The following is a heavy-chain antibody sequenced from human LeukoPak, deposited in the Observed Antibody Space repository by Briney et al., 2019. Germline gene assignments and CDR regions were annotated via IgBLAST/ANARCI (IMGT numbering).Heavy chain of an antibody. J-gene: IGHJ4*02. V-gene: IGHV3-48*01. Sequence: PGGSLRLSCAASGFTFSGHNMNWVRQAPGKGLEWISFVSISSGTIYYADSVKGRFTISRDNSKNTLYLQMNSLRAEDTAVYYCARAKGGYDPSGDYWGQGTLVTVSS. CDR2: VSISSGTI. CDR1: GFTFSGHN. CDR3: ARAKGGYDPSGDY. D-gene: IGHD5-12*01.